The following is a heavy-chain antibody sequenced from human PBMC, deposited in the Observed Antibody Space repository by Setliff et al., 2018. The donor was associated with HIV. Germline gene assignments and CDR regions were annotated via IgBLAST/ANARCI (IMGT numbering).Heavy chain of an antibody. CDR1: GYTFTSFD. V-gene: IGHV1-8*02. J-gene: IGHJ4*02. D-gene: IGHD6-19*01. Sequence: ASVKVSCKASGYTFTSFDINWVRQATGQGLEWMGWMNPNSGTTGYAQKFQGRVTMTRDTSISTAYMELSSLRSEDTAVYYCARGLAVAGTGYWGQGTRVTVPS. CDR2: MNPNSGTT. CDR3: ARGLAVAGTGY.